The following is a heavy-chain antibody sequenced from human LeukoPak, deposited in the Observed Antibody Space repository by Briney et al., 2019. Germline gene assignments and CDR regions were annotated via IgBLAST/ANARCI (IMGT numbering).Heavy chain of an antibody. CDR3: ARGLRGSSWYLGFDY. J-gene: IGHJ4*02. V-gene: IGHV4-34*01. D-gene: IGHD6-13*01. CDR2: INHSGST. Sequence: GSLRLSCAASGFTFSSYSMNWIRQPPGKGLEWIGEINHSGSTNYNPSLKSRVTISVDTSKNQFSLKLSSVTAADTAVYYCARGLRGSSWYLGFDYWGQGTLVTVSS. CDR1: GFTFSSYS.